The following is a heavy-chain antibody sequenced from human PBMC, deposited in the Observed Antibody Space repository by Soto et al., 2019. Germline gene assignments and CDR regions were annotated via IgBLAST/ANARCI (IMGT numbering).Heavy chain of an antibody. J-gene: IGHJ4*02. CDR2: IKEDGSGK. D-gene: IGHD3-16*01. CDR1: GFTFRSYW. V-gene: IGHV3-7*03. Sequence: PGGALRLSCTASGFTFRSYWMSWVRQAPGKGLGWVANIKEDGSGKYYVDSVKGRFYITRDNAKNSLNLQMNSLRVEDTAVYYCVRVGRVGGYWGQGALVTVSS. CDR3: VRVGRVGGY.